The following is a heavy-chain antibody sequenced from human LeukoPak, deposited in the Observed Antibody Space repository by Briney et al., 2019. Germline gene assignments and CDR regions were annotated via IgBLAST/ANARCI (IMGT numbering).Heavy chain of an antibody. J-gene: IGHJ4*02. CDR1: GGSISSGSYS. Sequence: PSQTLSLTCAVSGGSISSGSYSWSWIRQPPGKGLEWIGYIYPRGSTYYNPSLKSRVILSLDKSANQFSLNLSSVTAADTAVYYCARFSPRAMGNYLDFWGQGTLVAVSS. D-gene: IGHD7-27*01. CDR2: IYPRGST. CDR3: ARFSPRAMGNYLDF. V-gene: IGHV4-30-2*01.